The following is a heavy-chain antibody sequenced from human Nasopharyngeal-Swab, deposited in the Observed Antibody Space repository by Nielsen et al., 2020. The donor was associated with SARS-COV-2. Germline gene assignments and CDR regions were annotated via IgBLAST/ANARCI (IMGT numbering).Heavy chain of an antibody. D-gene: IGHD1-26*01. J-gene: IGHJ4*02. Sequence: GGSLRLSCAASGFTFSSYGMYWVRQAPGKGLEWVAVISYDGSNKYYADSVKGRFTISRDNSKNTLYLQMNSLRAEDTAVYYCAKVLVGATTVDYWGQGTLVTVSS. CDR3: AKVLVGATTVDY. CDR2: ISYDGSNK. CDR1: GFTFSSYG. V-gene: IGHV3-30*18.